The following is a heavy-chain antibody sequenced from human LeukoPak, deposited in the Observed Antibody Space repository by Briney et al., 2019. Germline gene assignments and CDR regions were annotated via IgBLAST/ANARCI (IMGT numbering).Heavy chain of an antibody. CDR1: GGSFSGYY. D-gene: IGHD6-6*01. Sequence: SETLSLTCAVYGGSFSGYYWSCIRQPPGKGLEWIGEINHSGSTNYNPSLKSRVTISVDTSKNQFSLKLSSVTAADTAVYYCARGRNSIAARLPYYYYYYMDVWGKGTTFTVSS. CDR3: ARGRNSIAARLPYYYYYYMDV. V-gene: IGHV4-34*01. J-gene: IGHJ6*03. CDR2: INHSGST.